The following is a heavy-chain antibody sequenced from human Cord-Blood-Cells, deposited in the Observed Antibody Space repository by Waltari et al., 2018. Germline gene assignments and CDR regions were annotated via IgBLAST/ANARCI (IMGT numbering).Heavy chain of an antibody. Sequence: QLQLQESGPGLVKPSETLSLTCTVSGGSISSSSYYWGWIRQPPGKGLEWIGSIYYSASTYYNPSLRSRVTISVDTSKNQFSLKLSSVTAADTAVYYCARPGYYDSSGYYFDYWGQGTLVTVSS. J-gene: IGHJ4*02. V-gene: IGHV4-39*07. D-gene: IGHD3-22*01. CDR2: IYYSAST. CDR3: ARPGYYDSSGYYFDY. CDR1: GGSISSSSYY.